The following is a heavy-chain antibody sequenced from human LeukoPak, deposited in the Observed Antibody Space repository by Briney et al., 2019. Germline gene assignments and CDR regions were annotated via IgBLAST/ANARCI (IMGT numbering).Heavy chain of an antibody. Sequence: PGGSLRLSCAASGFTFSSYSMTWVRQAPGKGLEWVSSISSSSSYIYYADSVKGRFTISRDNAKNSLYLQMNSLRAEDTAVYYCARIPLYVILTGYEVVDYWGQGTLVTVSS. CDR3: ARIPLYVILTGYEVVDY. V-gene: IGHV3-21*01. CDR2: ISSSSSYI. J-gene: IGHJ4*02. D-gene: IGHD3-9*01. CDR1: GFTFSSYS.